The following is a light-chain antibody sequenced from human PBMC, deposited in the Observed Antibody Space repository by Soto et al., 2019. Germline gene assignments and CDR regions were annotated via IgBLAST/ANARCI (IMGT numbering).Light chain of an antibody. CDR2: DAS. J-gene: IGKJ2*01. CDR3: QQRSNWPYT. Sequence: EMVLTQSPATLSLSPGERATLSCRASQSVSSYLALYQQKPGQAPRLLIYDASNRATGIPARFSGSGSGTDFTLNISSLEPDDFAVYYCQQRSNWPYTFGQGTKLEIK. CDR1: QSVSSY. V-gene: IGKV3-11*01.